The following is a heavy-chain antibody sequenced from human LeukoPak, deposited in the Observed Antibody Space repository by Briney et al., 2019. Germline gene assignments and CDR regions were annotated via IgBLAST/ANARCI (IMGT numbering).Heavy chain of an antibody. Sequence: GGSLRLSCAASGFTFSSYAMHWVRQAPGKGLEWVAVISYNRGNKYYADSVKGRFTTSRDNSKNTLYLQMNSLRAEDTAVYYCARVGYCSGGSCSAGSFDYWGQGTLVTVSS. J-gene: IGHJ4*02. D-gene: IGHD2-15*01. CDR2: ISYNRGNK. CDR1: GFTFSSYA. CDR3: ARVGYCSGGSCSAGSFDY. V-gene: IGHV3-30-3*01.